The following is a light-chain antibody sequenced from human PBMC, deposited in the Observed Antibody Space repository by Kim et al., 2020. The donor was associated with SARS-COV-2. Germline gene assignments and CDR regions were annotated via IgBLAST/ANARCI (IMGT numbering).Light chain of an antibody. CDR3: KQYYSIPPS. CDR1: QTVLYNSNKKNY. CDR2: WAS. Sequence: TATLNCTSSQTVLYNSNKKNYLAWYQQKPGQAPTLLIYWASSRESGVSDRFSGSGSETDFTLTISSLQAEDVAVYYCKQYYSIPPSFGQGTKLEIK. V-gene: IGKV4-1*01. J-gene: IGKJ2*03.